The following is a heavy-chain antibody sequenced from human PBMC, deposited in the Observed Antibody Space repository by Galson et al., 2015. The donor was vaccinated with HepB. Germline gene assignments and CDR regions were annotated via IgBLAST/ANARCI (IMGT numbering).Heavy chain of an antibody. V-gene: IGHV1-69*13. Sequence: SVKVSCKASGGTFSSYAISWVRQAPGQGLEWMGGIIPIFGAANYAQKFQGRVTITADESTSTAYMELSSLRSEDTAVYYCASLYSSGWPYFDYWGQGTLVTVSS. CDR1: GGTFSSYA. J-gene: IGHJ4*02. CDR3: ASLYSSGWPYFDY. D-gene: IGHD6-19*01. CDR2: IIPIFGAA.